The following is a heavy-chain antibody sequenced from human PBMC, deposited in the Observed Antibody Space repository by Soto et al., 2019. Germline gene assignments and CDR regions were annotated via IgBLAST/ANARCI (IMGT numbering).Heavy chain of an antibody. D-gene: IGHD6-19*01. J-gene: IGHJ4*02. CDR3: ARGQYSSGWVDY. V-gene: IGHV1-8*01. CDR2: MNPNSGNT. CDR1: GYTFTSYD. Sequence: ASVKVSCKASGYTFTSYDINWVRQAIGQGLEWMGWMNPNSGNTGYAQKFQGRVTMTRNTSISTAYMELSSLRSEDTAVYYCARGQYSSGWVDYWGQGTLVTVSS.